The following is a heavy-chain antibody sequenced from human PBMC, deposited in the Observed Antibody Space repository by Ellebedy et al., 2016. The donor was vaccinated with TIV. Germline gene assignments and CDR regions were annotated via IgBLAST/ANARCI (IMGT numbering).Heavy chain of an antibody. D-gene: IGHD1-26*01. CDR3: AREEYSGAYYSYLGY. V-gene: IGHV1-18*04. Sequence: ASVKVSCXASGYTFSTYTISWVRQAPGQGLEWVAWITPYNGNRNYAQTLQGRVTMTIDTSTSTVYLEVRSLRSDDTAVYYCAREEYSGAYYSYLGYWGQGTLVTVSS. J-gene: IGHJ4*02. CDR2: ITPYNGNR. CDR1: GYTFSTYT.